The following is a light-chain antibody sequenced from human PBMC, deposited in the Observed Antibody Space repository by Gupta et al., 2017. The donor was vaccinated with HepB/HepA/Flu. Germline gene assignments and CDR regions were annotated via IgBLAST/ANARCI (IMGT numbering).Light chain of an antibody. Sequence: SSELTQAPAVSVALGQTVRIPCQGDSLRSYYASWYQQKPGQAPVLVIYGKNNRPSGIPDRFSGSSSGNTASLTITGAQAEDEADYYCNSRDSSGNPWVFGGGTKLTVL. CDR1: SLRSYY. V-gene: IGLV3-19*01. J-gene: IGLJ3*02. CDR2: GKN. CDR3: NSRDSSGNPWV.